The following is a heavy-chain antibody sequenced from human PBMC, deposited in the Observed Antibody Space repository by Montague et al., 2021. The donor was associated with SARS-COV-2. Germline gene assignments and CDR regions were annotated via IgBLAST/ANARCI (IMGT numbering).Heavy chain of an antibody. CDR1: GGSISSSSYY. V-gene: IGHV4-39*01. D-gene: IGHD1-26*01. CDR3: ARHKRVVEREPLGGMDV. CDR2: IYYTGRA. Sequence: SETLSLTRTLSGGSISSSSYYWGWVRQPPGKGLEWIGKIYYTGRASYXSSLASRVTISVDTSQNRFSLRLRSVTAADTAVYYCARHKRVVEREPLGGMDVWGQGTSVTVSS. J-gene: IGHJ6*02.